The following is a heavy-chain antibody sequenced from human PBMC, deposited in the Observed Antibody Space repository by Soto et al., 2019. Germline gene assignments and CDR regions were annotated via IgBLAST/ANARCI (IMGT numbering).Heavy chain of an antibody. D-gene: IGHD3-10*01. Sequence: QVQLVQSGTEVKKPGSSVKVSCKASGDTFSFYTINWVRQAPGLGLEWVGRINPIVSMSNYAQKFQGRVSMTADKSTSTADMELGSLRSDDTAMYFCAASYGSGYRAFDYWGQGALVIVSS. CDR3: AASYGSGYRAFDY. V-gene: IGHV1-69*02. CDR2: INPIVSMS. J-gene: IGHJ4*02. CDR1: GDTFSFYT.